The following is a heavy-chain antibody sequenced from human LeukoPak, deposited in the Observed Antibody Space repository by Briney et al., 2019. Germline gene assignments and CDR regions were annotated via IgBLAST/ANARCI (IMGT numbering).Heavy chain of an antibody. CDR1: GGSISSGGYY. J-gene: IGHJ4*02. Sequence: SQTLSLTCTVSGGSISSGGYYWSWIRQHPGKGLEWIGYIYYSGSTYYNPSLKSRVTISVDTSKNQFSLKLSSVTAADTAVYYCASGIPGLYYFDYWGQGTLVTVSS. D-gene: IGHD4/OR15-4a*01. CDR3: ASGIPGLYYFDY. V-gene: IGHV4-31*03. CDR2: IYYSGST.